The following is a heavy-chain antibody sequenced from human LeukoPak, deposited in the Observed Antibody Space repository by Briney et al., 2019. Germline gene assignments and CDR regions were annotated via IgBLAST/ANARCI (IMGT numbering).Heavy chain of an antibody. CDR2: IIPIFGTA. CDR3: ARVEYSYGPGGYYYYYMDV. J-gene: IGHJ6*03. V-gene: IGHV1-69*05. D-gene: IGHD5-18*01. CDR1: GGTFSSYA. Sequence: SVKVSCKASGGTFSSYAISWVRQAPGQGLEWLGGIIPIFGTANYAQKFQGRVTITTDESTSTAYMELSSLRSEGTAVYYCARVEYSYGPGGYYYYYMDVWGKGTTVTVSS.